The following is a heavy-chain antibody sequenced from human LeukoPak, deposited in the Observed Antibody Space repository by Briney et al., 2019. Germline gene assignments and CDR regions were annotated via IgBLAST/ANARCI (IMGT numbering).Heavy chain of an antibody. CDR1: GYTFTGYY. CDR3: ASGIVVVPAASQEKPHYYYMDV. Sequence: ASVKVSCKASGYTFTGYYMHWVRQAPGQGLEWMGRINPNSGGTNYAQKFQGRVTMTRDTSISTAYMELSRLRSDDTAVYYCASGIVVVPAASQEKPHYYYMDVWGKGTTVTVSS. J-gene: IGHJ6*03. D-gene: IGHD2-2*01. V-gene: IGHV1-2*06. CDR2: INPNSGGT.